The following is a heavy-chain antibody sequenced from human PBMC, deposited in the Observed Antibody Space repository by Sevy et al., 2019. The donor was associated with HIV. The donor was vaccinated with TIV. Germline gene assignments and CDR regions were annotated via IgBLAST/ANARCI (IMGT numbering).Heavy chain of an antibody. CDR3: ARDLGTGYFDF. J-gene: IGHJ4*02. Sequence: GGSLRLSCAASGFTFSDYYMSWIRQAPGKGLEWISYISGSQYMIYYADSVKGRFTSSRDDAKNSLYLQMNSLRPEDSAVYFCARDLGTGYFDFWGQGALVTVSS. D-gene: IGHD1-26*01. CDR1: GFTFSDYY. V-gene: IGHV3-11*01. CDR2: ISGSQYMI.